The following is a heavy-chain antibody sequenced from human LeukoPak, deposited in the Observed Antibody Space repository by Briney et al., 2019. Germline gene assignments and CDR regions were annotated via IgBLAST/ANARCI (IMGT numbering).Heavy chain of an antibody. CDR1: GYIFTSYY. CDR2: INPNSGGT. V-gene: IGHV1-2*02. J-gene: IGHJ4*02. CDR3: ARDRYDYGVDY. Sequence: ASVKVSCKASGYIFTSYYMHWVRQAPGQGLEWMGWINPNSGGTNYAQKFQGRVTMTRDTSISTAYMELSRLRSDDTAVYYCARDRYDYGVDYWGQGTLVTVSS. D-gene: IGHD4-17*01.